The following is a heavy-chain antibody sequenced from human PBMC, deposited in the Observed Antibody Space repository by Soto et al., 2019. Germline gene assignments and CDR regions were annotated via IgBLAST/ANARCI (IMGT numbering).Heavy chain of an antibody. J-gene: IGHJ6*02. V-gene: IGHV3-21*01. CDR1: GFTFSSYS. D-gene: IGHD3-22*01. CDR3: ARGRQMIADVYYYYGMDV. CDR2: ISSSSSYI. Sequence: PGGSLRLSCAASGFTFSSYSMNWVRQAPGKGLEWVSSISSSSSYIYYADSVKGRFTISRDNAKNSLYLQMNSLRAEDTAVYYCARGRQMIADVYYYYGMDVWGQGTTVTVSS.